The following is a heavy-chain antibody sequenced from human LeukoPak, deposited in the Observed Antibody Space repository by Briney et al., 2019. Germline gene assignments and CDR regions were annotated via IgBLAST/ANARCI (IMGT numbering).Heavy chain of an antibody. CDR1: GGSISSSSYY. CDR3: ARHGYSSSWFERGWFDP. CDR2: IYYSGST. V-gene: IGHV4-39*01. D-gene: IGHD6-13*01. J-gene: IGHJ5*02. Sequence: SETLSLTCTVSGGSISSSSYYWGWIRQPPGKGLEWIGSIYYSGSTYYSPSLKSRVTISVDTSKNQLSLKLSSVTAADTAVYYCARHGYSSSWFERGWFDPWGQGTLVTVSS.